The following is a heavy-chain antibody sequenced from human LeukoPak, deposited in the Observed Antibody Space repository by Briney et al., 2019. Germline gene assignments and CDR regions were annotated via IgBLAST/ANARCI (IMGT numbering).Heavy chain of an antibody. J-gene: IGHJ4*02. CDR3: ATFSSEPYGLTESFPLRYRRVVMAGYFDY. V-gene: IGHV1-24*01. D-gene: IGHD3-3*01. Sequence: GASVKVSCKVSGYTLTELSMHWVRQAPGKGLEWMGGFDPEDGETIYAQKFQGRVTMTEDTSTDTAYMELSSLRSEDTAVYYCATFSSEPYGLTESFPLRYRRVVMAGYFDYWGQGTLVTVSS. CDR1: GYTLTELS. CDR2: FDPEDGET.